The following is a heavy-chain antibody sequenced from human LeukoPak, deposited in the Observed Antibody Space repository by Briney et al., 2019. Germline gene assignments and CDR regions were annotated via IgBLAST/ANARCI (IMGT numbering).Heavy chain of an antibody. CDR1: GFTFSSYT. CDR2: IGTSSTTI. J-gene: IGHJ6*03. Sequence: GGSLRLSCAASGFTFSSYTMNWVRQPPGKGLEWVSNIGTSSTTIYYADSVKGRFTISRDNAKNSLYLEMNSLRADDTAVYYCARFAAGGSYYYYMDVWGKGTTATVSS. V-gene: IGHV3-48*01. D-gene: IGHD6-25*01. CDR3: ARFAAGGSYYYYMDV.